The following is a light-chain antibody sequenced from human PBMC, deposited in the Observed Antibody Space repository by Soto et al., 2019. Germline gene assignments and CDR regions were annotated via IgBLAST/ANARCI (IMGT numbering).Light chain of an antibody. CDR3: QSYDNYNVV. CDR2: EYY. V-gene: IGLV6-57*04. Sequence: NFMLTQPHSVSESPGKTVIISCTRSSGNIASKYVQWYQQRPGSAPSTVIYEYYERPSGVPDRFSGAIDSSSNSASLTISGLKTEDEADYYCQSYDNYNVVFGGGTKLTVL. J-gene: IGLJ2*01. CDR1: SGNIASKY.